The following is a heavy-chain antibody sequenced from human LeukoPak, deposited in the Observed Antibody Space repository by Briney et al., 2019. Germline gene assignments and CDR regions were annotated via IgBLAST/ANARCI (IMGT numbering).Heavy chain of an antibody. Sequence: GGSLRLSCAASGFTFRSYSMTWVRQAPGKGLEWVSTVTNSGSNTYYADSVKGRFTNSRDNSKNTLYLQMSSLRADDTAVYYCAKLRRKYSSSWYPVFDYWGQGTLVTVSS. CDR1: GFTFRSYS. CDR3: AKLRRKYSSSWYPVFDY. V-gene: IGHV3-23*01. CDR2: VTNSGSNT. D-gene: IGHD6-13*01. J-gene: IGHJ4*02.